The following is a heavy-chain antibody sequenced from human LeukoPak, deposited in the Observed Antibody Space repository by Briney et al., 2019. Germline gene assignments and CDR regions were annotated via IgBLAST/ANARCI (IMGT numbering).Heavy chain of an antibody. CDR1: GDSISDYY. D-gene: IGHD2-21*02. Sequence: SETLSLTCTVSGDSISDYYWSWIRQPAGKGLELIGRIYTNGITNYNPSFKSRVTTSVDTSKNQLSLRLSSVTAADTAVYYCARGVMTAIFAFDIWGQGTMVTVSS. J-gene: IGHJ3*02. CDR2: IYTNGIT. CDR3: ARGVMTAIFAFDI. V-gene: IGHV4-4*07.